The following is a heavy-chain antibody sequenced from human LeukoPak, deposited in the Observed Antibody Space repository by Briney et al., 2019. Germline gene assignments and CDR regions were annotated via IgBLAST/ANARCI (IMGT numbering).Heavy chain of an antibody. J-gene: IGHJ4*02. Sequence: PSETLSLTCAVYGGSFSGYYWSWIRQPPGKGLEWIGEINHSGSTNYNPSLKSRVTISVDTSKNQFSLKLSSVTAADTAVYYCARGRYNYALEDYFDYWGQGTLVTVSS. CDR1: GGSFSGYY. CDR3: ARGRYNYALEDYFDY. D-gene: IGHD5-18*01. CDR2: INHSGST. V-gene: IGHV4-34*01.